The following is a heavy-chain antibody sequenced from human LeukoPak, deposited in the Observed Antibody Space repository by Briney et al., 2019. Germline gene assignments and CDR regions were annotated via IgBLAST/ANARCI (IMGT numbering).Heavy chain of an antibody. D-gene: IGHD2-2*01. CDR2: INPGGGST. J-gene: IGHJ5*02. V-gene: IGHV1-46*01. CDR1: GYTFTSYY. Sequence: ASVKVSCKASGYTFTSYYMHWVRQAPGQGLEWMGIINPGGGSTSYAQKFQGRVTMTRDTSTSTVYMELSSLRSEDTAVYYCAREGYCSSTSCLEGDNWFDPWGQGTLVTVSS. CDR3: AREGYCSSTSCLEGDNWFDP.